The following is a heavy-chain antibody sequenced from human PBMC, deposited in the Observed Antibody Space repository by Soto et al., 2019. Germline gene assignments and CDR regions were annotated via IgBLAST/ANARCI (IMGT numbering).Heavy chain of an antibody. CDR2: IYHSGST. CDR1: GYSINSGYY. V-gene: IGHV4-38-2*02. J-gene: IGHJ4*02. D-gene: IGHD6-13*01. Sequence: NPSETLSLTCAVSGYSINSGYYWGRIRQPPGKGLEWIGSIYHSGSTYYNPSLKSRVTISVDTSNNQPPLQLSSVTAADKAVYYCATDRCTAAPFPFDYWGQGTLVTVSS. CDR3: ATDRCTAAPFPFDY.